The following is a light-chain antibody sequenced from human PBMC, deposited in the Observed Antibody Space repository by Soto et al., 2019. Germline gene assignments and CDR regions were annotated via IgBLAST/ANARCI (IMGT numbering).Light chain of an antibody. Sequence: QTVVTQEPSLTVSPGGTVILTCASSTGAVTSGHYPSWFQQKPGQAPRALIYSTSNKHSWTPARFSGSLLGGKAALTLSGVQPEDEADYYCQSYDTALSVYVVFGGGTKVTVL. CDR1: TGAVTSGHY. CDR2: STS. V-gene: IGLV7-43*01. J-gene: IGLJ2*01. CDR3: QSYDTALSVYVV.